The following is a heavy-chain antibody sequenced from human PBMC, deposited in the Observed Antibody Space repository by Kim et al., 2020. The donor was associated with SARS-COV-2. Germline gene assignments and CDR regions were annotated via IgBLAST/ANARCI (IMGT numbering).Heavy chain of an antibody. Sequence: NTRNAQTFQARVSITRDTYATTAYLELSGLRSEDTAVYYCAREAVAGSFDYWGQGTLVTVSS. J-gene: IGHJ4*02. V-gene: IGHV1-3*01. CDR2: NT. D-gene: IGHD6-19*01. CDR3: AREAVAGSFDY.